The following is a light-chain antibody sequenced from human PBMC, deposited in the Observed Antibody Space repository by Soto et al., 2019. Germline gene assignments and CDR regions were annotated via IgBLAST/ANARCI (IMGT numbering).Light chain of an antibody. CDR2: EVS. CDR1: SSDVGGYNY. Sequence: QSALTQPASVSGSPGQSITISCTGTSSDVGGYNYVSWYQQHPGKAPKLMIYEVSNRPSGVSNRYSGSKSGNTASLTISGLQDEDEADYYGISYTSSSIVYVFGTGTKLTVL. J-gene: IGLJ1*01. V-gene: IGLV2-14*01. CDR3: ISYTSSSIVYV.